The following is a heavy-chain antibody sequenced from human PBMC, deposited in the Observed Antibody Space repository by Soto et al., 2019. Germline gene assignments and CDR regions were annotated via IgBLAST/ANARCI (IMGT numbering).Heavy chain of an antibody. CDR2: INSDGSSI. CDR1: GFTFSRYW. D-gene: IGHD3-3*01. CDR3: ARLPVDTITSLDY. Sequence: EVQLVESGGALVQPGGFLRLSCATSGFTFSRYWMHWVRQVPGKGLVWVSRINSDGSSISYSDSVKGRFTISRDNAKNTLSLPMNSLRIEDTAVYYCARLPVDTITSLDYWGQGTLVTVSS. J-gene: IGHJ4*02. V-gene: IGHV3-74*01.